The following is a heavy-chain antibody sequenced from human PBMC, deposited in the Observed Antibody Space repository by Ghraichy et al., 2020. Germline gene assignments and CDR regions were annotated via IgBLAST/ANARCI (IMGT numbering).Heavy chain of an antibody. CDR2: IYYSGST. CDR1: GGSVSSGNYY. Sequence: SETLSLTCTVSGGSVSSGNYYWSWIRQPPGKGLEWIGYIYYSGSTNYNPSLKSRVTISVDTSKNQFSLKLSSVTAADTAVYYCARYSSSWYYFDYWGQGTLVTVSS. D-gene: IGHD6-13*01. J-gene: IGHJ4*02. V-gene: IGHV4-61*01. CDR3: ARYSSSWYYFDY.